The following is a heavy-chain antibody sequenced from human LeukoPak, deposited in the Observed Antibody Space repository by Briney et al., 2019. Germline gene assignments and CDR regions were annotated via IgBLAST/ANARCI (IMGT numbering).Heavy chain of an antibody. CDR2: ISSNGGST. J-gene: IGHJ4*02. D-gene: IGHD6-13*01. Sequence: GGSLRLSCSASGFTFSSYAMHWVRQAPGKGLEYVSAISSNGGSTYYADSVKGRFTISRDNSKNTLYLQMSSLRAEDTAVYYCVKTGYRSSWYYDYWGQGTLVTVSS. CDR1: GFTFSSYA. V-gene: IGHV3-64D*06. CDR3: VKTGYRSSWYYDY.